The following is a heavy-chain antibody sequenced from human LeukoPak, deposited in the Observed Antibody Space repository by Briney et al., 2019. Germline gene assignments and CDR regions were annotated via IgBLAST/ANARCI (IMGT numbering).Heavy chain of an antibody. CDR3: AKDWSGNYNWSDP. J-gene: IGHJ5*02. Sequence: GGSLRLSCAASGFTFTTYGMHWVRQAPGKGLEWVACIYPDGNNKDYADSVKGRSIISRDNSKNILFLQMNSLRAADTAVYYCAKDWSGNYNWSDPWGQGTLVTVSS. CDR1: GFTFTTYG. D-gene: IGHD3-3*01. V-gene: IGHV3-30*02. CDR2: IYPDGNNK.